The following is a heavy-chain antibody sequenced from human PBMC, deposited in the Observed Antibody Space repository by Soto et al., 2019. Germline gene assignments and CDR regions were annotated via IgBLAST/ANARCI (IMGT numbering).Heavy chain of an antibody. CDR2: IYYSGST. CDR3: ARRWWQEEVFDAFDI. CDR1: GGSISSSSYY. Sequence: QLQLQESGPGLVKPSETLSLTCTVSGGSISSSSYYWGWIRQPPGKGLEWIGSIYYSGSTYYNPSLKSRVTISVDTSKNQFSLKLSSVTAADTAVYYCARRWWQEEVFDAFDIWGQGTMVTVSS. D-gene: IGHD2-15*01. V-gene: IGHV4-39*01. J-gene: IGHJ3*02.